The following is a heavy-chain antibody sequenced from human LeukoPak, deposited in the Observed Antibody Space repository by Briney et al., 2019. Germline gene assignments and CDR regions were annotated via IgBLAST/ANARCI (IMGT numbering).Heavy chain of an antibody. Sequence: GGSLRLSCAASGFTFTRYWMSWVRQAPGKGLQWVSQISGTGGATWYAGFARDRFTISRDNSKKTLYLQMSGLRVEDTAMYYCVKDPRDTYGTNWFVSWGQGTLLIVSS. CDR3: VKDPRDTYGTNWFVS. D-gene: IGHD2-21*01. V-gene: IGHV3-23*01. CDR1: GFTFTRYW. J-gene: IGHJ5*01. CDR2: ISGTGGAT.